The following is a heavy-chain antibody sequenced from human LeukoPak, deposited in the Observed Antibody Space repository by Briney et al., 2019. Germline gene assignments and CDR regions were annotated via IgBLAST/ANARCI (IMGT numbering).Heavy chain of an antibody. CDR2: ISGSGRNT. D-gene: IGHD3-22*01. J-gene: IGHJ4*02. V-gene: IGHV3-23*01. CDR3: VTNYFDSSAYYPDFDY. CDR1: GFTFSSYA. Sequence: GGSLRLSCAASGFTFSSYAMNWVRQAPLKGLEWVSAISGSGRNTYYADSVKGRFTISRDNSKNTLYLQMNSLRAEDSAVYYCVTNYFDSSAYYPDFDYWGQGALVTVFS.